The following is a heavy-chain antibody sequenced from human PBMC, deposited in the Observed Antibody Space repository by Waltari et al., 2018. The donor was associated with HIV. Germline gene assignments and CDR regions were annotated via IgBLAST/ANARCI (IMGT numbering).Heavy chain of an antibody. CDR1: FHNYW. CDR2: IFPGDSDT. V-gene: IGHV5-51*01. CDR3: AALAGAEWDLVADS. Sequence: EVRLVQSGGEVKKPGESLRVSCQISFHNYWIGRGPQVPGKGLQWMGFIFPGDSDTRYSPSFQGQVTISADRSISTAYMQWRSLKASDTAMYYCAALAGAEWDLVADSWGQGTLLTVSS. J-gene: IGHJ5*01. D-gene: IGHD6-19*01.